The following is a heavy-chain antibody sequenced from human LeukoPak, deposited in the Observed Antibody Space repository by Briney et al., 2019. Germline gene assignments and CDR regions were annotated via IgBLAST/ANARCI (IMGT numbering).Heavy chain of an antibody. J-gene: IGHJ4*02. CDR3: AREWRGGPFFDY. V-gene: IGHV3-53*01. D-gene: IGHD3-3*01. CDR1: GFTVSSNY. CDR2: IYSGGSA. Sequence: GGSLRLSCAASGFTVSSNYMSWVRQAPGKGLEWVSVIYSGGSAYYADSVKGRFTTSRDNSKNTLHLQMNSLRAEDTAVYYCAREWRGGPFFDYWGQGTLVTVSS.